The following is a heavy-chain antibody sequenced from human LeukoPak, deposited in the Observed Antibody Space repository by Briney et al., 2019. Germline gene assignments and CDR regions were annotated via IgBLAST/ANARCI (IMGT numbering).Heavy chain of an antibody. D-gene: IGHD2-15*01. V-gene: IGHV3-11*01. Sequence: PGGSLRLSCAASGFTFSDYYMSWIRQAPGKGPEWISCISSGGDTIFYADSVKGRFAISRDNAKNSLYLQLNSLRAEDTAVYYCARVVYCSGGTCHIFAFDIWGQGTKVTVSA. CDR1: GFTFSDYY. CDR2: ISSGGDTI. J-gene: IGHJ3*02. CDR3: ARVVYCSGGTCHIFAFDI.